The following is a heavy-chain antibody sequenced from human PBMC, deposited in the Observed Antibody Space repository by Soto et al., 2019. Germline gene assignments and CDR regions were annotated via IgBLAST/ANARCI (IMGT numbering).Heavy chain of an antibody. Sequence: SETLSLTCTVSGGSISSGSYYWSWIRQHPGKGLEWIGYIYYSGSTYYNPSLKSRVTISLDTSKNQFSLKLSSVTAADTAVYYCARDNSPTSNWFDPWGQGTLVTVSS. CDR1: GGSISSGSYY. D-gene: IGHD2-21*01. V-gene: IGHV4-31*03. CDR3: ARDNSPTSNWFDP. J-gene: IGHJ5*02. CDR2: IYYSGST.